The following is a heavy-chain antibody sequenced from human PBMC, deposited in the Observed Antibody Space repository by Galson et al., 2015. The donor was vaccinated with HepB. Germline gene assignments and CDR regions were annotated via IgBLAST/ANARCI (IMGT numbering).Heavy chain of an antibody. V-gene: IGHV3-7*04. Sequence: SLRLSCAASGFTFSSYWMSWVRQAPGKGLEWVANIKQDGSEKYYVDSVKGRFTISRDNAKNSLYLQMNSLRAGDTAVYYCARGAVAASRFDPWGQGTLVTVSS. CDR2: IKQDGSEK. CDR3: ARGAVAASRFDP. CDR1: GFTFSSYW. D-gene: IGHD6-19*01. J-gene: IGHJ5*02.